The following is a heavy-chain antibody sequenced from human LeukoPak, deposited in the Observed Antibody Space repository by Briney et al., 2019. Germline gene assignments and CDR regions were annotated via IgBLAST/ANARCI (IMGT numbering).Heavy chain of an antibody. CDR3: ARDGTLDSSGWVSAPPFDY. CDR2: ISYDGGNK. D-gene: IGHD6-19*01. CDR1: GFTFSYYA. J-gene: IGHJ4*02. Sequence: PGGSLRLSRAASGFTFSYYAMHWVRQAPGKGLEWVAVISYDGGNKYYTDSVKGRFTISRDNSKNTLYLQMNSLRPEDTAMYYCARDGTLDSSGWVSAPPFDYWGQGTLVTVSS. V-gene: IGHV3-30*04.